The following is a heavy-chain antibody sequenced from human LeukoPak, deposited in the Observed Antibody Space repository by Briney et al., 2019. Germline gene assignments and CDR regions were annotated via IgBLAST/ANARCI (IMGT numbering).Heavy chain of an antibody. J-gene: IGHJ6*02. CDR2: ISYDGSNK. CDR1: GLTFSSYA. V-gene: IGHV3-30*04. D-gene: IGHD4-17*01. CDR3: ARDRLTTPHYYYGMDV. Sequence: GRSLRLSCAASGLTFSSYAMHWVRQAPGKGLEWVAVISYDGSNKYYADSVKGRFTISRDNSKNTLYLQMNSLRAEDTAVYYCARDRLTTPHYYYGMDVWGQGTTVTVSS.